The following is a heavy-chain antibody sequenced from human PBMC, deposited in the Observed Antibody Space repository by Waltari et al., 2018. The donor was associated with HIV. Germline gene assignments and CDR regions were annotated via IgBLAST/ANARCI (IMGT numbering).Heavy chain of an antibody. V-gene: IGHV3-33*01. CDR3: ARRDGYNLVDF. Sequence: QVQLVASGGGVVQPGRSLRLSCAASGSTCRSYGMHWGRQVQGKGLEWVAVICYDGSNKYYADSVKGRFIISRDNSENKLYLEMNSLRVEDTAVYYCARRDGYNLVDFWGQGTLVTVSS. D-gene: IGHD5-12*01. J-gene: IGHJ4*02. CDR1: GSTCRSYG. CDR2: ICYDGSNK.